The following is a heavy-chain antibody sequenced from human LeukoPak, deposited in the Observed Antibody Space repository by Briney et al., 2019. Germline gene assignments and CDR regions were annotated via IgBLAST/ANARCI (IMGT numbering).Heavy chain of an antibody. CDR2: INPNSGGT. V-gene: IGHV1-2*02. D-gene: IGHD3-3*01. CDR1: GYTFTGYY. CDR3: ARDQGITIFGVVSRKPYDY. Sequence: GASVRVSCKASGYTFTGYYMHWVRQAPGQGLEWMGSINPNSGGTNYAQKFQGRVTMTRDTSISTAYMELSRLRSDDTAVYYCARDQGITIFGVVSRKPYDYWGQGTLVTVSS. J-gene: IGHJ4*02.